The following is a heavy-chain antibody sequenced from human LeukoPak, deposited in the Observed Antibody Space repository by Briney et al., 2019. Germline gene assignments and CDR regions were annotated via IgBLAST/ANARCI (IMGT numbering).Heavy chain of an antibody. Sequence: ASVKVSCKASGYTFTNYDISWVRQASGQGLEWMGWMNPDSGNTGYAQKFQGRVTMTRGTSQPQPTWRSLTSEDTAVYFCARRLAVAGTLPDFWGQGTLVTVSA. J-gene: IGHJ4*02. CDR3: ARRLAVAGTLPDF. V-gene: IGHV1-8*01. CDR2: MNPDSGNT. D-gene: IGHD6-19*01. CDR1: GYTFTNYD.